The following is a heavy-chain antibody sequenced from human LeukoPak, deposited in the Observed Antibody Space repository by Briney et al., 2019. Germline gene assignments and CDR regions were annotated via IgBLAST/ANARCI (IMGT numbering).Heavy chain of an antibody. CDR3: ARGSRIVVVPAAIYYGMDV. V-gene: IGHV4-34*01. Sequence: SETLSLTCAVYGGSFSGYYWSWIRQPPGKGLEWIGEINPSGSTNYNPSLKSRVTISVDTSKNQFSLKLSSVTAADTAVYYCARGSRIVVVPAAIYYGMDVWGQGTTVTVSS. J-gene: IGHJ6*02. CDR1: GGSFSGYY. CDR2: INPSGST. D-gene: IGHD2-2*02.